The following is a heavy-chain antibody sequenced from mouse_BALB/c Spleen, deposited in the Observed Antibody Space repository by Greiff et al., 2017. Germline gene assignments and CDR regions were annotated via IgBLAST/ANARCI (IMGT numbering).Heavy chain of an antibody. J-gene: IGHJ4*01. V-gene: IGHV1-69*01. D-gene: IGHD2-4*01. CDR3: ARDDYDRFPYYYAMDY. CDR2: IDTSDSYT. CDR1: GYTFTDYW. Sequence: VQLQQPGAELVMPGASVKMSCKASGYTFTDYWMHWVKQRPGQGLEWIGAIDTSDSYTSYNQKFKGKATLTVDESSSTAYMQLSSLTPEDSAVYYCARDDYDRFPYYYAMDYWGQGTSVTVSS.